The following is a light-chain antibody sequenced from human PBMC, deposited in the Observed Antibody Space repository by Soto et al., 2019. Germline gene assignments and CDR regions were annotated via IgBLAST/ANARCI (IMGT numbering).Light chain of an antibody. J-gene: IGKJ4*01. CDR3: QQTHDLPRT. V-gene: IGKV1-12*01. CDR2: GAS. Sequence: DIRMTQSPSSVTASLGDRVTITCRASQYIGTSLAWYQQRPGEAPKLRIYGASRLHVGVPSRFTASGSGTDFNLTITSLQPEDFGINFCQQTHDLPRTFGLGTKVEF. CDR1: QYIGTS.